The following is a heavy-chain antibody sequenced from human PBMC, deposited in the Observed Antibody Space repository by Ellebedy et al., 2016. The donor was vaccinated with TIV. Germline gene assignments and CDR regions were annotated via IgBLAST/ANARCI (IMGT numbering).Heavy chain of an antibody. CDR3: VHPRGGGNSVVFDY. J-gene: IGHJ4*02. CDR2: IYWDDDK. CDR1: GFSLSTSGVG. V-gene: IGHV2-5*02. Sequence: SGPTLVXPTQTLTLTCTFSGFSLSTSGVGVGWIRQPPGKALEWLALIYWDDDKRYSPSLESRLTITKDTSKNQVVLTMTNMDPVDTATYYCVHPRGGGNSVVFDYWGQGTLVTVSS. D-gene: IGHD4-23*01.